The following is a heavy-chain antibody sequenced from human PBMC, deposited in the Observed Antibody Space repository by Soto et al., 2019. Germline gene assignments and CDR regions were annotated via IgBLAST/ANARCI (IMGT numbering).Heavy chain of an antibody. D-gene: IGHD6-13*01. CDR3: ARDGWALIAAAGICFDP. Sequence: ASVKVSCKASGGTFSIYTISWVRQAPGQGLEWMGRIIPILGIANYAQKFQGRVTMTADTSTSTAYMELRSLRSDDTAVYYCARDGWALIAAAGICFDPWGQGTLVTVSS. J-gene: IGHJ5*02. V-gene: IGHV1-69*04. CDR2: IIPILGIA. CDR1: GGTFSIYT.